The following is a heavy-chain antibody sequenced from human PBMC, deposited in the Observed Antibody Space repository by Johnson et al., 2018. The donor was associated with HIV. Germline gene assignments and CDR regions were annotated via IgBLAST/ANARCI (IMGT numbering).Heavy chain of an antibody. V-gene: IGHV3-30*02. CDR1: GFTFSSYG. CDR3: MRAPGYSLAFDI. D-gene: IGHD5-18*01. CDR2: IRYDENEK. J-gene: IGHJ3*02. Sequence: QEKLVESGGGVVQPGRSLRLSCAASGFTFSSYGMHWVRQAPGKGLGWVAFIRYDENEKYYADSVKGQFTNARDKAQNALDLQMKSLRAEDTGMLHYMRAPGYSLAFDIWGQG.